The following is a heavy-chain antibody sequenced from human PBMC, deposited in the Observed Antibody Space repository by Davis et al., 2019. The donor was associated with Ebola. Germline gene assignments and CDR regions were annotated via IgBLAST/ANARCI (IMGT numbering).Heavy chain of an antibody. CDR3: ARGDKVKPVGKREWRHLDGFDY. J-gene: IGHJ4*02. V-gene: IGHV4-34*01. D-gene: IGHD6-13*01. CDR1: GGSFSGYY. Sequence: PSETLSLTCAVYGGSFSGYYWSWIRQTPGKGLEWIGEVIPSGNTNYNPSLKSRVTITVDTSRNEFSLKLTSVTAADTAVYYCARGDKVKPVGKREWRHLDGFDYWGQGTLVTVSS. CDR2: VIPSGNT.